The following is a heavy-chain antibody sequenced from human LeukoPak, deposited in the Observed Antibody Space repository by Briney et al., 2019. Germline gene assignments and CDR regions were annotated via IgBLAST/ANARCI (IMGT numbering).Heavy chain of an antibody. J-gene: IGHJ4*02. CDR3: ARGDY. CDR2: MNSNSGNT. Sequence: ASVKVSCKASGYIITSYDINWVRQATGQGLEWVGWMNSNSGNTGHGQKFQGRVTLTRDTAISTAYMELTSLRYEDTAVYYCARGDYWGQGTLVTVSS. CDR1: GYIITSYD. V-gene: IGHV1-8*01.